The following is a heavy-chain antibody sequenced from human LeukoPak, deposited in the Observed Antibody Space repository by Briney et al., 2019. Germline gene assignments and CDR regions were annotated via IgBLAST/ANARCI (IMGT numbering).Heavy chain of an antibody. CDR2: IYYSGST. D-gene: IGHD1-26*01. Sequence: SETLSLTCTVSGGSISSGGYYWSWIRQHPGKGLEWIGYIYYSGSTYYNPSLKSRVTISVDTSKNQFSLKLSSVTAADTAVYYCARDRRGSYGQQRPVDPWGQGTLVTVSS. CDR1: GGSISSGGYY. J-gene: IGHJ5*02. V-gene: IGHV4-31*03. CDR3: ARDRRGSYGQQRPVDP.